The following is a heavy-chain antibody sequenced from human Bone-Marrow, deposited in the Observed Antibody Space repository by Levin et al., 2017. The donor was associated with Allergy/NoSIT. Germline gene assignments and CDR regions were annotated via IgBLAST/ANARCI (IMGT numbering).Heavy chain of an antibody. Sequence: GGSLRLSCAASGFSFSSYEMNWVRQAPGKGLEWVSYISSSAGTIYYADSVKGRFTISRDNAKNSLYLQMNSLRVEDTAFYYCARDLGSGVSDYWGQGTLVTVSS. CDR2: ISSSAGTI. D-gene: IGHD3-10*01. CDR3: ARDLGSGVSDY. CDR1: GFSFSSYE. V-gene: IGHV3-48*03. J-gene: IGHJ4*02.